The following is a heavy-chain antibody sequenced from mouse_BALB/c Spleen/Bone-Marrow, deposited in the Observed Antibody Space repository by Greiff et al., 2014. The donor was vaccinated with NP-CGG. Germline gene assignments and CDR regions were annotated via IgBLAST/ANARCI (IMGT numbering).Heavy chain of an antibody. J-gene: IGHJ2*01. CDR3: ASQGDYGSFDY. D-gene: IGHD1-1*02. CDR1: GYTFTSYW. V-gene: IGHV1-87*01. Sequence: QVQLQQSGAELAGPGASVKLSCKASGYTFTSYWMQWVKQRPGQGLEWIGAIYPGDGDTRYTQKFKGKATLTADKSSSTAYMQLSSLASEDSAVYYCASQGDYGSFDYWGQGTTLTVSS. CDR2: IYPGDGDT.